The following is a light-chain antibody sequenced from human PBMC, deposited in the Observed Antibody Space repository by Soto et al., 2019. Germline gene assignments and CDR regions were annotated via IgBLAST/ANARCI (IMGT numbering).Light chain of an antibody. Sequence: DIQMTQSPSSLSASVGDRVTITCQASQDISKYLNWYQQKPGKAPKFLIYDASNLERGVPSRFSGSGSGTDFTFTISSLQPEDIGTYYCQQYDNLAFTFGQGTKLEIK. CDR2: DAS. V-gene: IGKV1-33*01. CDR3: QQYDNLAFT. CDR1: QDISKY. J-gene: IGKJ2*01.